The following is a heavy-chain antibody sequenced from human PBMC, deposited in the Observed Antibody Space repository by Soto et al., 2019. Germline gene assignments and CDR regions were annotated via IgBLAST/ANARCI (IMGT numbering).Heavy chain of an antibody. D-gene: IGHD2-8*01. CDR2: INAFDVHT. Sequence: QVQLEQSGPEVKRPGASVRVSCKASGYTFTSYHMSWVRQAPGQGLEWMGWINAFDVHTNYSQRFHDRVTMTTNRFTDTAYMELSSLTLDDTAVYFCARNLYGRAFDIWGQGTMVTVSS. CDR1: GYTFTSYH. J-gene: IGHJ3*02. V-gene: IGHV1-18*04. CDR3: ARNLYGRAFDI.